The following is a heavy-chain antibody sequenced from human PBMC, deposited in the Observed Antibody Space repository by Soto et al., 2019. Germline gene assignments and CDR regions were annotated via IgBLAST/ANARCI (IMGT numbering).Heavy chain of an antibody. J-gene: IGHJ3*02. Sequence: PGGSLRLSCAASGFTFSSYGMHWVRQAPGKGLEWVAVISYDGSNKYYADSVKGRFTISRDNSKNTLYLQMNSLRAEDTAVYYCAKETGGATGAVDIWGQGTMVTVSS. D-gene: IGHD1-26*01. CDR2: ISYDGSNK. CDR3: AKETGGATGAVDI. CDR1: GFTFSSYG. V-gene: IGHV3-30*18.